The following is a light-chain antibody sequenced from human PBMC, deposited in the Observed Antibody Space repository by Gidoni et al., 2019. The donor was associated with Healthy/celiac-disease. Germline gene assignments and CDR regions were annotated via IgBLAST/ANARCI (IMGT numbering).Light chain of an antibody. CDR1: QSISSY. Sequence: IQMTQYQTSLSASVGDRVTIPCRASQSISSYLNWYQQKPGKAPKLLISAASSLQSGVPSRFSGSRSGTDFTLTISSLQAEDFATYYWQQSYSSRLTFGGGTKVEIK. V-gene: IGKV1-39*01. CDR3: QQSYSSRLT. J-gene: IGKJ4*01. CDR2: AAS.